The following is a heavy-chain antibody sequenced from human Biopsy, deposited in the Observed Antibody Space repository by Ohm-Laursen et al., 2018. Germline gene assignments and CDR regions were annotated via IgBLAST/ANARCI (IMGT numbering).Heavy chain of an antibody. CDR1: SGSISGNY. Sequence: SGTLSLTCAVSSGSISGNYWGWIRQPPGKGLEWMGEINHTGSTKYNPSLMSRVTISIDTSNSQFSLKLTSVTAADTAVYFCARARAYSDFWGGPKDYWGQGILVTVSS. J-gene: IGHJ4*02. CDR3: ARARAYSDFWGGPKDY. D-gene: IGHD3-3*01. V-gene: IGHV4-34*01. CDR2: INHTGST.